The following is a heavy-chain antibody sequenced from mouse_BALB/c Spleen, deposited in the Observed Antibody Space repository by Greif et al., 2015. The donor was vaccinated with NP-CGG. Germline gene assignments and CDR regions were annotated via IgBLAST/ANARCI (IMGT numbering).Heavy chain of an antibody. CDR1: GFTFRDYY. Sequence: EVMLVESGGGLVKPGGSLKLSCAASGFTFRDYYMYLVRQTPEKRLEWVATISDGGSYTYYPDSVKGRFTISRDNAKNNLYLQMSSLKSEDTAMYYCAREDYGSTPDVWGAGTTVTVSS. CDR3: AREDYGSTPDV. V-gene: IGHV5-4*02. D-gene: IGHD1-1*01. CDR2: ISDGGSYT. J-gene: IGHJ1*01.